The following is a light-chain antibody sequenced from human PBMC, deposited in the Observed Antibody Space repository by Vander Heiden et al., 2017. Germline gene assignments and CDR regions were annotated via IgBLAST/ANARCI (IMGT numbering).Light chain of an antibody. CDR2: DGS. CDR1: NIGSKS. V-gene: IGLV3-21*03. CDR3: QGWGSSSDHVV. J-gene: IGLJ2*01. Sequence: SYVLPPPPPVSVAPGKTARLTCGGNNIGSKSVHWYQQTPGPAPVLVVYDGSDRPSGTPERFCGSNSGNTATLTISRVEAGDEDDYYCQGWGSSSDHVVFGGGTKLTGL.